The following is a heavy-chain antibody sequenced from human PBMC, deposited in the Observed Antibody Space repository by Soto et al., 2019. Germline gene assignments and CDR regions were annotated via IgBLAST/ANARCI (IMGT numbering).Heavy chain of an antibody. Sequence: PGGSLRLSCAASGFTFSSYAMSWVRQAPGKGLEWVSAISGSGGSTYYADSVKGRFTISRDNSKNSLYLQMNSLRAEDTAVYYCASTPGDRYDSCPYYGMDVWGQGTTVTVSS. J-gene: IGHJ6*02. V-gene: IGHV3-23*01. D-gene: IGHD3-3*01. CDR1: GFTFSSYA. CDR3: ASTPGDRYDSCPYYGMDV. CDR2: ISGSGGST.